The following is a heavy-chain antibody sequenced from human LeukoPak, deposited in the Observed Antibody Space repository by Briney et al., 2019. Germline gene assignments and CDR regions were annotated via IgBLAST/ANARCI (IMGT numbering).Heavy chain of an antibody. CDR3: ARGRGSGHKENWFDP. CDR1: GYTFTTYD. V-gene: IGHV1-8*01. Sequence: ASVKVSRKASGYTFTTYDINWVRQATGQGLEWMGWMNPNSGNKGYTQKFQGRVTMTRNTSISTAYMELSSLRSEETGVYYCARGRGSGHKENWFDPWGQGTLVTVSS. CDR2: MNPNSGNK. D-gene: IGHD6-19*01. J-gene: IGHJ5*02.